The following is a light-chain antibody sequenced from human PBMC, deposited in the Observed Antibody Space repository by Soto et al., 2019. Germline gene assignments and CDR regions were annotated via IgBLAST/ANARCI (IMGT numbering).Light chain of an antibody. CDR2: AAS. CDR1: QGIDSW. CDR3: QQTNRFPRT. Sequence: DIQMTQSPSSVSASVGDRVTITCRASQGIDSWLAWYQQKPGKAPKLLIYAASNLQSGVPSRFSGSGSGIDLTLTISNLQAEDFATYYCQQTNRFPRTFGPGTKVDIK. V-gene: IGKV1-12*01. J-gene: IGKJ3*01.